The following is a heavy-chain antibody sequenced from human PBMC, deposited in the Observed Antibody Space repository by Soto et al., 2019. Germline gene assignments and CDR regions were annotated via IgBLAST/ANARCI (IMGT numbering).Heavy chain of an antibody. CDR1: GFTFSSLW. CDR3: VGGYGWLPDY. CDR2: IEQNGGER. D-gene: IGHD6-19*01. J-gene: IGHJ4*02. Sequence: DVQLVESGGGLVQPGGSLRLSCEASGFTFSSLWMNWVRQAPGKGLEWGAIIEQNGGERNYLDSVKGRFTISRDNAKKSVYLQMNSLRAEDTALYYCVGGYGWLPDYWGQGTLVTVSS. V-gene: IGHV3-7*05.